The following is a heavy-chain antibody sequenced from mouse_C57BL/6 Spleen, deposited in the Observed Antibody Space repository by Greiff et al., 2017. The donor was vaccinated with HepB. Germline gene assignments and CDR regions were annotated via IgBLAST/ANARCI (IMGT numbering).Heavy chain of an antibody. CDR2: IWSGGST. J-gene: IGHJ4*01. D-gene: IGHD3-2*02. CDR1: GFSLTSYG. V-gene: IGHV2-2*01. Sequence: QVQLKESGPGLVQPSQSLSITCTVSGFSLTSYGVHWVRQSPGKGLEWLGVIWSGGSTDYNAAFISRLSISKDNSKSQVFFKMNSLQADDTAIYYCARTDLDSSGYVKAMDYWGQGTSVTVSS. CDR3: ARTDLDSSGYVKAMDY.